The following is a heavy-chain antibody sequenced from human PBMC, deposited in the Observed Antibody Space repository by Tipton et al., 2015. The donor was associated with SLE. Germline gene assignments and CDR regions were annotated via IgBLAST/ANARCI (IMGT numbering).Heavy chain of an antibody. J-gene: IGHJ4*02. D-gene: IGHD2-21*02. Sequence: TLSLTCAVYGGSFSGYYWSWIRQPPGKGLEWIGEINHSGSTNYNPSLKSRVTISVDTSKNQFSLKLSSVTAADTAVYYCAREVTAAAAPSFDYWGQGTLVTVSS. CDR3: AREVTAAAAPSFDY. V-gene: IGHV4-34*01. CDR1: GGSFSGYY. CDR2: INHSGST.